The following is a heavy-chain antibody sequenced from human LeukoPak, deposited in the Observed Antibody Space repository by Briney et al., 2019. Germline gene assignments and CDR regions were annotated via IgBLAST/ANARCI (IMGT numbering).Heavy chain of an antibody. CDR1: GFTFSSYE. V-gene: IGHV3-48*03. CDR3: ARAPGFPKRWLRFRPRLNYFDY. Sequence: PGGSLRLSCAASGFTFSSYEMNWVRQAPGKGLEWVSYISSSGSTIYYADSVKGRFTISRDNAKNSLYLQMNSLRAEDTAVYYCARAPGFPKRWLRFRPRLNYFDYWGQGTLVTVSS. CDR2: ISSSGSTI. D-gene: IGHD5-24*01. J-gene: IGHJ4*02.